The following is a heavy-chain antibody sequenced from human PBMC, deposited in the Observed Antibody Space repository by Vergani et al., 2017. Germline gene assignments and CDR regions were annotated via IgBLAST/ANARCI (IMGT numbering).Heavy chain of an antibody. D-gene: IGHD3-22*01. J-gene: IGHJ5*02. CDR3: ARDYLRNYYDSSVGFSWFDP. V-gene: IGHV1-46*01. Sequence: QVQLVQSGAEVKKPGASVKVSCKASGYTFTSYYMHWVRQAPGQGLEWMGIINPSGGSTSYAQKFQGRVTMTRDTSTSTVYMELGSLRSEDTAVYYCARDYLRNYYDSSVGFSWFDPWGQGTLVTVSS. CDR1: GYTFTSYY. CDR2: INPSGGST.